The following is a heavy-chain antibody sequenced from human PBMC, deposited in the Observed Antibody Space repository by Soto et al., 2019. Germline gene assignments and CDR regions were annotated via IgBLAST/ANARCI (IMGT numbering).Heavy chain of an antibody. Sequence: QLQLQESGPRLVKPSETLSLTCSVSVGSLSSSSYSWGWIRQPPGKGFEWIGNMYYSENTHSNPSFEGRVALSAHPPNAQLSLRLSSVTAADTAVYYCGRQPGHCGRPTCFGYYSVDVWCQGTTVTVS. D-gene: IGHD2-2*01. V-gene: IGHV4-39*01. J-gene: IGHJ6*02. CDR2: MYYSENT. CDR3: GRQPGHCGRPTCFGYYSVDV. CDR1: VGSLSSSSYS.